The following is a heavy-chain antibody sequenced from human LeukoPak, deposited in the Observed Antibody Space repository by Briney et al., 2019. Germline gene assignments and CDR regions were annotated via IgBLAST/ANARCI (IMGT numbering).Heavy chain of an antibody. Sequence: GRSLRLSCAAAGFTFSSDGMHWVRQAPGKGPEGGAVIWYDGSDKYYADSEKGRFTISSNNSKNTLYMQMNSLRADDTAVYYCARGLYYGSGSPIDYWGQGTLVTVSS. CDR3: ARGLYYGSGSPIDY. D-gene: IGHD3-10*01. V-gene: IGHV3-33*01. CDR1: GFTFSSDG. J-gene: IGHJ4*02. CDR2: IWYDGSDK.